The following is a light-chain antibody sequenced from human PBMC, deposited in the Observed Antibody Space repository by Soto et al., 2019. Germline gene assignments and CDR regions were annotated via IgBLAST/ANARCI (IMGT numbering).Light chain of an antibody. V-gene: IGKV3-20*01. CDR3: QQYGSSPGT. J-gene: IGKJ2*02. CDR2: GAS. CDR1: QSVTNRS. Sequence: EIVLTQSPGTLSLSPGDRVTLTCRASQSVTNRSLAWYQKKPGQAPRLLLSGASSRATGIPDMFSGSGSGTDITLTISRLVPEDFSVYCCQQYGSSPGTLGQGTQLEIK.